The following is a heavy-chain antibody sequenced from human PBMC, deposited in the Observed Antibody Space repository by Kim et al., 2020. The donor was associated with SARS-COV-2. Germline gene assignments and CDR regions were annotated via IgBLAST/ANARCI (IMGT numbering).Heavy chain of an antibody. V-gene: IGHV1-69*13. CDR3: ARDLMAGELRWFDP. J-gene: IGHJ5*02. D-gene: IGHD1-1*01. CDR2: IVPVLGST. CDR1: GGSFTGHG. Sequence: SVKVSCKASGGSFTGHGIVWVRQAPGQGLEWMGGIVPVLGSTNLAHKFHGRVTITADEDRNTVYMELRSLRSEDTAMYYCARDLMAGELRWFDPWGQGTLVTVSS.